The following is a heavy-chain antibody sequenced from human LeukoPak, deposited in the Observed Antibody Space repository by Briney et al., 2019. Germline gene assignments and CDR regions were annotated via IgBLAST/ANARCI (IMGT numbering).Heavy chain of an antibody. J-gene: IGHJ4*02. CDR1: GGSFGGYY. CDR3: AKQSSGWYGTDY. D-gene: IGHD6-19*01. V-gene: IGHV4-34*01. CDR2: INHSGST. Sequence: SETLSLTCAVYGGSFGGYYWSWIRQPPGKGLEWIGEINHSGSTNYNPSLKSRVTISVDTSKNQLSLKLSSVTAADTAVYYCAKQSSGWYGTDYWGQGTLVTVSS.